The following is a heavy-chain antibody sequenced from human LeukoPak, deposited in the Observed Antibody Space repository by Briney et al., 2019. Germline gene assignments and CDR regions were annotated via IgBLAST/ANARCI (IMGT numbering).Heavy chain of an antibody. CDR1: GFTITTNY. Sequence: GGSLRLSCAASGFTITTNYMNWVRQAPGKGLEWVSAISGSGGTTNYADSVKGRFTISRDNSKNTLYLQMNSLRAEDTAVYYCANEIAAYFDYWGQGTLVTVSS. V-gene: IGHV3-23*01. CDR2: ISGSGGTT. D-gene: IGHD6-6*01. J-gene: IGHJ4*02. CDR3: ANEIAAYFDY.